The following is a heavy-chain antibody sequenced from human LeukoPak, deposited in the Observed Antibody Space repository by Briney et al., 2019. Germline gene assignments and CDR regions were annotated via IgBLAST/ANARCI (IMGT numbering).Heavy chain of an antibody. D-gene: IGHD3-10*01. CDR1: GGTFSSYA. J-gene: IGHJ6*02. V-gene: IGHV1-69*04. Sequence: SVKVSCKASGGTFSSYAISWVRQAPGQGLEWMGRIIPILGIANYAQKFQGRVTITADKSTSTAYMELSSLRSEDTAVYYCARLSMVRGVIITHYYGMDVWGQGTTVTVSS. CDR2: IIPILGIA. CDR3: ARLSMVRGVIITHYYGMDV.